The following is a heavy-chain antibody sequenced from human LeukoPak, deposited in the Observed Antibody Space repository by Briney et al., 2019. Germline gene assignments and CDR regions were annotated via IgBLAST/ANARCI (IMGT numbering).Heavy chain of an antibody. V-gene: IGHV4-34*01. D-gene: IGHD4-23*01. Sequence: PSETLSLTCAVYGGSFIGYYWSWIRQPPGKDLEWIGSIYYSGSTYCNPSLKSRVTISVDTSKNQFSLKLSSVTAADTAVYYCTRRSNSQPPNYWGQGTLVTVSS. CDR3: TRRSNSQPPNY. J-gene: IGHJ4*02. CDR2: IYYSGST. CDR1: GGSFIGYY.